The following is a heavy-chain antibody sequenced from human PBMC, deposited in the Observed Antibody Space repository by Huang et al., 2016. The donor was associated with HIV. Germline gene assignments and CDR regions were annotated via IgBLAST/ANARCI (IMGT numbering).Heavy chain of an antibody. Sequence: EVQLVESGGGLVQPGGSLRLSCPAFGFTFSSYWMHWVRQGPGQGLVWFSRINSDVSSSGYADSVKRRFTISRDNAKNTLYLQMNSLRAEDTAVYYCVRDPRIQSWLNYFDYWGQGTLVSVSS. V-gene: IGHV3-74*01. D-gene: IGHD3-22*01. CDR2: INSDVSSS. CDR3: VRDPRIQSWLNYFDY. CDR1: GFTFSSYW. J-gene: IGHJ4*02.